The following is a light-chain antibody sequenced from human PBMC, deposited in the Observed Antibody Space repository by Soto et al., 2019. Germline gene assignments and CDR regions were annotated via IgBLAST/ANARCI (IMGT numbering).Light chain of an antibody. J-gene: IGKJ1*01. CDR2: DIS. V-gene: IGKV3-20*01. CDR1: QSVSNTY. CDR3: QQNGTAPWT. Sequence: VLTQSPGTLSLYPGERATLSCRASQSVSNTYSVWYQQQPGQAPMLLIYDISNRATGLPDRFSGSGSVTDFTLTISRLEPRAFGIYYCQQNGTAPWTFGQGTTVEI.